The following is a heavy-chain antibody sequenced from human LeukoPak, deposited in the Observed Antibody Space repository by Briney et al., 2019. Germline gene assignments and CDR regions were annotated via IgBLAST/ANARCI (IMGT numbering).Heavy chain of an antibody. CDR3: ARETVFRFLEWLSGRHYGMDV. V-gene: IGHV1-18*01. J-gene: IGHJ6*02. D-gene: IGHD3-3*01. Sequence: GASVKVSCKASGYTFTSYGISWVRQAPGQGLEWMGWISAYNGNTNYAQKLQGRITMTTDTSTSTAYMELRSLRSDDTAVYYCARETVFRFLEWLSGRHYGMDVWGQGTTVTVSS. CDR2: ISAYNGNT. CDR1: GYTFTSYG.